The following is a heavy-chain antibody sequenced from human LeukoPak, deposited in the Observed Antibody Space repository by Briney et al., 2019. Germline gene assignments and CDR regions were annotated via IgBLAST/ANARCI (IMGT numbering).Heavy chain of an antibody. CDR1: GGTFSSYA. D-gene: IGHD3-9*01. CDR2: IIPIFGTA. Sequence: ASVKVSCKASGGTFSSYAISWVRRAPGQGLEWMGGIIPIFGTANYAQKFQGRVTITADESTSTAYMELSSLRSEDTAVYYCARAMTVLRYFDWLFALDYWGQGTLVTVSS. CDR3: ARAMTVLRYFDWLFALDY. J-gene: IGHJ4*02. V-gene: IGHV1-69*13.